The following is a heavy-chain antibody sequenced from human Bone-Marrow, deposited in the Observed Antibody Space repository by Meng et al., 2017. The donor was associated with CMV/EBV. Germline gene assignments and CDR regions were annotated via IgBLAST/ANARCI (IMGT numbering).Heavy chain of an antibody. CDR3: ARGGPGRFLEWLSDAFDI. D-gene: IGHD3-3*01. CDR2: IYHSGST. J-gene: IGHJ3*02. V-gene: IGHV4-38-2*02. CDR1: GYSTSSGYY. Sequence: SETLSLTCTVSGYSTSSGYYWGWIRQPPGKGLEWIGSIYHSGSTYYNPSLKSRVTISVDTSKNQFSLKLSSVTAADTAVYYCARGGPGRFLEWLSDAFDIWGQGKMVTVSS.